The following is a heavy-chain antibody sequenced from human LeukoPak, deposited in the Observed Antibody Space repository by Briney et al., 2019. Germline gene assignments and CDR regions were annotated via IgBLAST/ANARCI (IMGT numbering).Heavy chain of an antibody. D-gene: IGHD3-10*01. V-gene: IGHV3-30*04. CDR1: GFTFSSYA. J-gene: IGHJ4*02. Sequence: GGSLRLSCAASGFTFSSYAMHWVRQAPGKGLEWVAVISYDGSNKYYADSVKGRFTISRDNSKNTLYLQMNSLRAEDTAVYYCAREYYGSGSYSADYWGQGTLVTVSP. CDR2: ISYDGSNK. CDR3: AREYYGSGSYSADY.